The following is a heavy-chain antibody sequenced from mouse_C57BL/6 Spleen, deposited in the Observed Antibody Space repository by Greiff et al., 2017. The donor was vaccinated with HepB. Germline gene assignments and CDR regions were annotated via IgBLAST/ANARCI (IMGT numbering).Heavy chain of an antibody. CDR2: ISGGGGNT. Sequence: EVQLVESGGGLVKPGGSLKLSCAASGFTFSSYTMSWVRQTPEKRLEWVATISGGGGNTYYPDSVKGRFTISRDNAKNTLYLQMSSLRSEDTALYYCARRKELYAMDYWGQGTSVTVSS. CDR1: GFTFSSYT. CDR3: ARRKELYAMDY. V-gene: IGHV5-9*01. J-gene: IGHJ4*01.